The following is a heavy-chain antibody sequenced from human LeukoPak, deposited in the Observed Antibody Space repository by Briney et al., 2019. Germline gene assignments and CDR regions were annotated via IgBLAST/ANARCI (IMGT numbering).Heavy chain of an antibody. CDR3: ARSSGYYLRYFDY. Sequence: ASAKVSCKASGYTFTSYYMHWVRQAPGQGLEWMGIINPSGGSTSYAQKFQGRVTMTRDMSTSTVYMELSSLRSEDAAVYYCARSSGYYLRYFDYWGQGTLVTVSS. D-gene: IGHD3-22*01. J-gene: IGHJ4*02. CDR2: INPSGGST. CDR1: GYTFTSYY. V-gene: IGHV1-46*01.